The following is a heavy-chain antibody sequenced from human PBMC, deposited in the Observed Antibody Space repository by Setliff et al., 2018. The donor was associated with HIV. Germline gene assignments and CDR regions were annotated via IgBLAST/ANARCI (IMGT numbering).Heavy chain of an antibody. CDR2: INHSGDT. CDR1: GGSFSGYY. Sequence: SETLSLTCAVYGGSFSGYYWSWILQPPGKGLEWIGEINHSGDTNYNPSLKSRVTISVDTSKNQFSLNLNSVTAADTAVYYCARLSTTSRDFDSWGQGTLVTVSS. V-gene: IGHV4-34*01. J-gene: IGHJ4*02. D-gene: IGHD2-2*01. CDR3: ARLSTTSRDFDS.